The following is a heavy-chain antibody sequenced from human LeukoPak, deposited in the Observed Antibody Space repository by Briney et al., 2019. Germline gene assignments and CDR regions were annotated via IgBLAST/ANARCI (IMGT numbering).Heavy chain of an antibody. V-gene: IGHV4-30-2*01. J-gene: IGHJ6*03. CDR3: AREGRNSSSTSGSDYYYYYMDV. Sequence: SETLSLTCTVSSGSISSGGYYWSWIRQPPGKGLEWIGYIYHSGSTYYNPSLKSRVTISVDRSKNQFSLKLSSVTAADTAVYYCAREGRNSSSTSGSDYYYYYMDVWGKGTTVTVSS. CDR1: SGSISSGGYY. CDR2: IYHSGST. D-gene: IGHD2-2*01.